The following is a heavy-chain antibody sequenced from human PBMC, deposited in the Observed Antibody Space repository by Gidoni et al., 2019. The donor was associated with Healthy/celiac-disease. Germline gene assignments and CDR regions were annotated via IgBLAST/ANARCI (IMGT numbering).Heavy chain of an antibody. CDR1: GFTFSRYA. V-gene: IGHV3-23*01. Sequence: EVQLLESGGGLVQPGGSLRLSCAASGFTFSRYAMRWVRQAPGKGLEWVSAISGSGGSTYYADSVKGRFTISRDNSKNTLYLQMNSLRAEDTAVYYCAKDRIPGGLGSSYYFDYWGQGTLVTVSS. CDR3: AKDRIPGGLGSSYYFDY. J-gene: IGHJ4*02. D-gene: IGHD2-15*01. CDR2: ISGSGGST.